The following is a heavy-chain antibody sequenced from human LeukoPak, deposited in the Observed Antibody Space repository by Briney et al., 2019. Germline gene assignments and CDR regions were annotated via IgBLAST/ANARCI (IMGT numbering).Heavy chain of an antibody. V-gene: IGHV4-31*03. CDR3: ARGYYGSGSYSEYWYFDL. D-gene: IGHD3-10*01. Sequence: PSETLSLTCTVSGGSISSGGYFWSWIRQHPGKGLEWIGYIYYSGSTYYNPSLKSRVSISVDTSKNQFSLKLSSVTAADMAVYYCARGYYGSGSYSEYWYFDLWGRGTLVTVSS. CDR2: IYYSGST. CDR1: GGSISSGGYF. J-gene: IGHJ2*01.